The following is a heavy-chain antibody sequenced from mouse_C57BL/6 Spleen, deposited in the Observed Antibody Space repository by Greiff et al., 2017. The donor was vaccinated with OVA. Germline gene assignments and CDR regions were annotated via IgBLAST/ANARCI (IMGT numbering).Heavy chain of an antibody. J-gene: IGHJ2*01. D-gene: IGHD4-1*01. CDR1: GYTFTDYY. V-gene: IGHV1-26*01. Sequence: EVQLQQSGPELVKPGASVKISCKASGYTFTDYYMNWVKQSHGKSLEWIGDINPNNGGTSYNQKFKGKATLTVDKSSSTAYMELRSLTSEDSAVYYCARGGLGQCDYWGQGTTLTVSS. CDR3: ARGGLGQCDY. CDR2: INPNNGGT.